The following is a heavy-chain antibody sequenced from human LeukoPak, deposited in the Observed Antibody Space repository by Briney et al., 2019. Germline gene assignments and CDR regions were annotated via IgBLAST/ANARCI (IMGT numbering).Heavy chain of an antibody. D-gene: IGHD2-2*01. J-gene: IGHJ4*02. CDR2: IIPIFGTA. CDR1: GGTFSSYA. CDR3: ASTKTLGYCSSTSCYPFDY. Sequence: GASVKVSCKASGGTFSSYAISWVRQAPGQGLEWMGGIIPIFGTANYAQKFQGRVTITADESTSTAYMELSSLRSEDTAVYYCASTKTLGYCSSTSCYPFDYWGQGTLVTVSS. V-gene: IGHV1-69*01.